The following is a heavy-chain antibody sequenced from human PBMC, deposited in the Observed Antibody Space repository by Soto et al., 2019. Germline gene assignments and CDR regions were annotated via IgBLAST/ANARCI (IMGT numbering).Heavy chain of an antibody. CDR1: GASIYNGGYL. CDR2: IHNSGSP. J-gene: IGHJ1*01. Sequence: PSETLSLTCSVSGASIYNGGYLWSWIRQSPGKGLEWIGHIHNSGSPYNNPSLKSRVTISADTSMNQFSLALTSVTAADTAVYYCTTAMVVRGEKFFQHWGQGTLVTVSS. D-gene: IGHD3-10*01. V-gene: IGHV4-30-4*01. CDR3: TTAMVVRGEKFFQH.